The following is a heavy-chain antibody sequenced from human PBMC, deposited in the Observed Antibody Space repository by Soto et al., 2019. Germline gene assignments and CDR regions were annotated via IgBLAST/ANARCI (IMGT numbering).Heavy chain of an antibody. CDR1: GGSISSNYY. CDR2: IYSSGST. Sequence: QLQLQESGPGLVKPSETLSLTCTVSGGSISSNYYWGWIRQPPGKGLEWIGSIYSSGSTYYNPSLKSRVTISVXXXXXXFSXKXXXXXXXXXAXYXCARHGGPXIAARPNPWGQGTLVTVSS. CDR3: ARHGGPXIAARPNP. V-gene: IGHV4-39*01. J-gene: IGHJ5*02. D-gene: IGHD6-6*01.